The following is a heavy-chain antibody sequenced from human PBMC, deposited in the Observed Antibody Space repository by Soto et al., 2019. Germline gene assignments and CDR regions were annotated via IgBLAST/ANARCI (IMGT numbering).Heavy chain of an antibody. D-gene: IGHD5-18*01. CDR1: NDSLSSHF. CDR2: INPGPNSA. J-gene: IGHJ5*02. CDR3: AKDPPYPGTANWVDP. Sequence: ASVKVSCKASNDSLSSHFIHGVRQAPGEGLEWMGIINPGPNSASYSKELKGSLTLTSDMPSRTVYMQLSNLRSDDTAVYYCAKDPPYPGTANWVDPWGKGTLVTVSS. V-gene: IGHV1-46*04.